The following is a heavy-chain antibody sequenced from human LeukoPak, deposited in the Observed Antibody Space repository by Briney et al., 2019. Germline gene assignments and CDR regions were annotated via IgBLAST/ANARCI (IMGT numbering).Heavy chain of an antibody. CDR2: IRYDGSNK. Sequence: PGGSLRLSCAASGFTFSSYGMHWVRQAPGKGLEWVAFIRYDGSNKYYADSVKGRFTISRDNSKNTLYLQMNSLRAEDTAVYYCAKGWRSGYSGYFDLWGRGTLVTVSS. J-gene: IGHJ2*01. D-gene: IGHD3-22*01. CDR3: AKGWRSGYSGYFDL. CDR1: GFTFSSYG. V-gene: IGHV3-30*02.